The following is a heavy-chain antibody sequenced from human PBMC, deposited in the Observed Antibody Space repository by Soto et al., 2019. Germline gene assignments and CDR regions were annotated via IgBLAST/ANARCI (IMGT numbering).Heavy chain of an antibody. Sequence: SETLSLTCTVSGGSISSYYWSWIRQPPGKGLEWIGYIYYSGGTNYNPSLKSRVTISVDTSKNQFSLKLSSVTAADTAVYYCARRYGDCFDFWGQGTLVTVSS. V-gene: IGHV4-59*08. D-gene: IGHD4-17*01. CDR3: ARRYGDCFDF. CDR1: GGSISSYY. J-gene: IGHJ4*02. CDR2: IYYSGGT.